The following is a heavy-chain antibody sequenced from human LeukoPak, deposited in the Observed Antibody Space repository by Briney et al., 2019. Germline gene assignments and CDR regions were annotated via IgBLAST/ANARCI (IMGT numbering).Heavy chain of an antibody. CDR2: IYHSGST. CDR1: GGSISSSYW. J-gene: IGHJ5*02. D-gene: IGHD2-2*01. CDR3: ARDYCTSTTCPNWFDP. V-gene: IGHV4-4*02. Sequence: SETLSLTCAVSGGSISSSYWWSWIRRPPGKGLEWIGEIYHSGSTNYNLSLKSRVTISVDKSKNQFSLKLNSVTAAGTAVYYCARDYCTSTTCPNWFDPWGQGTLVTVSS.